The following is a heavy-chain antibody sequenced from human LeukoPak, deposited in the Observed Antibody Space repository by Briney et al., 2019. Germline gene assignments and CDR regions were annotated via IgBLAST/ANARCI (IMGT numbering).Heavy chain of an antibody. J-gene: IGHJ4*02. Sequence: PGGSLRLSCEASGFTFSSHPMHWVRQAPGKGLEWVSYLHSTSSPIYYADSVRGRFTMSRDNAKNSVYLQMNSLRDEDTAVYYCARDCRNGELDSWSQGNVVTVSS. D-gene: IGHD2-8*01. V-gene: IGHV3-48*02. CDR1: GFTFSSHP. CDR2: LHSTSSPI. CDR3: ARDCRNGELDS.